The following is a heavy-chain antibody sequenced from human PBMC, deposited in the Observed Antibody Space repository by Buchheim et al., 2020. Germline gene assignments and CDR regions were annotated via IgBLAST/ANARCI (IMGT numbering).Heavy chain of an antibody. CDR1: GYSFTTYW. V-gene: IGHV5-51*01. CDR2: IYPHDSDT. D-gene: IGHD2/OR15-2a*01. J-gene: IGHJ5*02. CDR3: ARRTLILPSMGWFDP. Sequence: EVQLVQSGAEVKKAGESLRISCKGSGYSFTTYWIGWVRQMPGKGLEWMGIIYPHDSDTRYSTSFQGQVTISADKSINTAYLQWSSLKASDTAIYYCARRTLILPSMGWFDPWGQGTL.